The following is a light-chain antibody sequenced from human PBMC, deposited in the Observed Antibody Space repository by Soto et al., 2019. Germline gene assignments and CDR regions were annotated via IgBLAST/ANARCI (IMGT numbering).Light chain of an antibody. V-gene: IGLV1-44*01. Sequence: QSVLTQPPSASGTPGQRVTLSCSGSRSNIGTNAVAWYQHLPGTAPKLLIYGDDQRPSGVPDRFSGSKSGTSASLAISGLHSDDEADYYCAAWDDTLVYLFGTGTKVTVL. CDR1: RSNIGTNA. J-gene: IGLJ1*01. CDR3: AAWDDTLVYL. CDR2: GDD.